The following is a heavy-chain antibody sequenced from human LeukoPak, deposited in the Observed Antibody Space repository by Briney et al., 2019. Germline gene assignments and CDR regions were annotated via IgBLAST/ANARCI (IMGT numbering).Heavy chain of an antibody. CDR3: ARGEYYYDSSGYYSHFDY. CDR1: GGSISSGDYY. D-gene: IGHD3-22*01. CDR2: IYYSGST. V-gene: IGHV4-30-4*01. J-gene: IGHJ4*02. Sequence: SETLSLTCTVSGGSISSGDYYWSWIRQPPGKGLEWIGYIYYSGSTYYNPSLKSRVTISVDTSKNQFSLKLSSVTAADTAVYYCARGEYYYDSSGYYSHFDYWGQGTLVTVSS.